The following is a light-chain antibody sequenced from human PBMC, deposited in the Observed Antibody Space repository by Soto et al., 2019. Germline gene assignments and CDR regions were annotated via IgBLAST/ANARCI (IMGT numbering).Light chain of an antibody. CDR2: DSY. Sequence: EVVLTQSPDTLYFSPGETTTLSFRASQSVDRYVAWYQQKLDQAPRLLIYDSYTRATCVAARFTGSGSATDFSLTITSLEPEDFALYYCQQRAKWPSTFGSGTKLE. J-gene: IGKJ2*02. CDR3: QQRAKWPST. CDR1: QSVDRY. V-gene: IGKV3-11*01.